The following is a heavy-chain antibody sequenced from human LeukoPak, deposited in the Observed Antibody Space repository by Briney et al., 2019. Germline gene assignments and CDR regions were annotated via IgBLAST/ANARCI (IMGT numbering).Heavy chain of an antibody. J-gene: IGHJ5*02. Sequence: SETLSLTCTVSGYSISSGYYWGWIRQPPGKGLEWIGSIYYSGSTYYNPSLKSRVTISVDTSKNQFSLKLSSVTAADTAVYYCARDRRESIVATIMAPGPIDPWGQGTLVTVSS. V-gene: IGHV4-38-2*02. CDR1: GYSISSGYY. CDR2: IYYSGST. D-gene: IGHD5-12*01. CDR3: ARDRRESIVATIMAPGPIDP.